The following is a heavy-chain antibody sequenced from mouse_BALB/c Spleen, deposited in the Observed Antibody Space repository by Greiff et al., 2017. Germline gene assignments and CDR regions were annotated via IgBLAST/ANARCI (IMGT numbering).Heavy chain of an antibody. J-gene: IGHJ4*01. CDR3: ARHGYYAMDY. CDR2: ISNGGGST. V-gene: IGHV5-12-2*01. Sequence: EVQGVESGGGLVQPGGSLKLSCAASGFTFSSYTMSWVRQTPEKRLEWVAYISNGGGSTYYPDTVKGRFTISRDNAKNTLYLQMSSLKSEDTAMYYCARHGYYAMDYWGQGTSVTVSS. CDR1: GFTFSSYT.